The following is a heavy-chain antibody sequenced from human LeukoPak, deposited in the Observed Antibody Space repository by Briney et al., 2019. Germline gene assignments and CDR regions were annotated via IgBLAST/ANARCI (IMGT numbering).Heavy chain of an antibody. CDR2: ITGSGDST. CDR1: GFTFSSYA. CDR3: AKRLRGSRGLYYFDY. D-gene: IGHD6-13*01. J-gene: IGHJ4*02. V-gene: IGHV3-23*01. Sequence: GGSLRLSCAASGFTFSSYAMSWVRQAPGEGLEWVSAITGSGDSTYYADSVKGRFTISRDNSKNTLFLQMNSLRAEDTAVYYCAKRLRGSRGLYYFDYWGQGTLVTVSS.